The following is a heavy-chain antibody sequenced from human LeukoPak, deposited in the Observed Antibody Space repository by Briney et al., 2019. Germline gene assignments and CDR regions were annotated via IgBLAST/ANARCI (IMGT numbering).Heavy chain of an antibody. CDR3: AREGSSWYYAFDI. CDR2: IYPSGST. D-gene: IGHD6-13*01. CDR1: GYSISSGYY. Sequence: SETLSLTCAVSGYSISSGYYWGWIRQPPGKGLGWSGSIYPSGSTYYNPSLKRGVLISVDTSKNQFSLKLSSVTAADTAVYYCAREGSSWYYAFDIWGQGTMVTVSS. J-gene: IGHJ3*02. V-gene: IGHV4-38-2*02.